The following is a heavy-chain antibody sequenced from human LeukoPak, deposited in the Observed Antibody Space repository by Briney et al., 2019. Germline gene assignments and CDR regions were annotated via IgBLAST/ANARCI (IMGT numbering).Heavy chain of an antibody. V-gene: IGHV4-59*01. CDR3: ARVLGYTSGRQFDP. CDR1: GASINDDY. Sequence: PSETLSLTCTVSGASINDDYGSWIRQPPGKGLEWIGFIPYRSTTRDTPTLKRRVTISLDTTKGTFSLNLRSVTAADTAVYYCARVLGYTSGRQFDPWGLGTLVTVSS. J-gene: IGHJ5*02. D-gene: IGHD5-18*01. CDR2: IPYRSTT.